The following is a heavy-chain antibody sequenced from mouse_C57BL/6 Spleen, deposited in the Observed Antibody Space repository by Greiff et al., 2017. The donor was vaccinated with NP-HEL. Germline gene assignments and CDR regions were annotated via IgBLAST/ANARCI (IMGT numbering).Heavy chain of an antibody. J-gene: IGHJ3*01. CDR1: GYTFTSYW. CDR3: ARADYGSGGTFAY. D-gene: IGHD1-1*01. CDR2: IDPSDSET. Sequence: VQLQQPGAELVRPGSSVKLSCKASGYTFTSYWMHWVKQRPIQGLEWIGNIDPSDSETHYNQKFKDKATLTVDKSSSTAYMQLSSLTSEDSAVYYCARADYGSGGTFAYWGQGTLVTVSA. V-gene: IGHV1-52*01.